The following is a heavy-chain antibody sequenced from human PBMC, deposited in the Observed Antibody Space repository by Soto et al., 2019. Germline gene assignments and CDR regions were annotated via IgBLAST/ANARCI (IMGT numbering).Heavy chain of an antibody. CDR1: GFTFSSYA. Sequence: GGSLRLSCAASGFTFSSYAMSWVRQAPGKGLEWVSAIGGSGGSTYYADSVKGRFTISRDNSKNTLYLQMNSLRAEDTAVDYCAKDGAKYGDRTSYKYYFDYWGQGTLVTVSS. CDR2: IGGSGGST. D-gene: IGHD4-17*01. V-gene: IGHV3-23*01. J-gene: IGHJ4*02. CDR3: AKDGAKYGDRTSYKYYFDY.